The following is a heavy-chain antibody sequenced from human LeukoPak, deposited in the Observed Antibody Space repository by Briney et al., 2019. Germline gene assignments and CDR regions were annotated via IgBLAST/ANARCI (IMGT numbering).Heavy chain of an antibody. CDR3: ARATHSNSGYNYVTFDY. CDR2: INPSGGVT. J-gene: IGHJ4*02. D-gene: IGHD3-22*01. CDR1: GYTFTVHY. V-gene: IGHV1-2*02. Sequence: ASVKVSCKASGYTFTVHYIHWVRQAPGQGLEWMGWINPSGGVTNYAQNFQGRVTMTRDTSISTAYMELSGLRSDDTAVYYCARATHSNSGYNYVTFDYCGQGALATVSS.